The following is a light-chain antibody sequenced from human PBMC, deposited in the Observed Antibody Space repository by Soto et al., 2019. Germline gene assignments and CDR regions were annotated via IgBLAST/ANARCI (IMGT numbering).Light chain of an antibody. Sequence: QSALAQPSSVSGSPGQSITISCTGTSTDVGGHNYVSWYQHHSGKAPKLLIYEVTNRPSGISDRFSGSKSVNTASLTISGLQAEDESDYYCGSYSSTDTPFVFGTGTKVTVL. CDR1: STDVGGHNY. V-gene: IGLV2-14*01. CDR2: EVT. J-gene: IGLJ1*01. CDR3: GSYSSTDTPFV.